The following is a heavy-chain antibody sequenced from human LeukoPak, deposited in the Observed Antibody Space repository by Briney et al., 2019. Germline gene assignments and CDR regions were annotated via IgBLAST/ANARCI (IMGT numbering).Heavy chain of an antibody. CDR3: ARYEGRAYSGSYPFDY. CDR1: GGSISSYY. Sequence: PSGTLSLTCTVSGGSISSYYWSWIRQPAGKGLEWIGRIYTSGSTNYNPSLKSRVTMSVDTSKNQFSLKLSSVTAADTAVYYCARYEGRAYSGSYPFDYWGQGTLVTVSS. J-gene: IGHJ4*02. D-gene: IGHD1-26*01. V-gene: IGHV4-4*07. CDR2: IYTSGST.